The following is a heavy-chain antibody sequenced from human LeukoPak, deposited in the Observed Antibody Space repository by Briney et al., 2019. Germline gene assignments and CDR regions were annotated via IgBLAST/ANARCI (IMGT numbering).Heavy chain of an antibody. CDR1: GGTFSSYA. CDR2: IIPIFGTA. D-gene: IGHD1-26*01. V-gene: IGHV1-69*13. Sequence: GASVKVSCKASGGTFSSYAISWVRQAPGQGLEWMGGIIPIFGTANYAQKFQGRVTITADESTSTAYMELSSLRSEDTAVYYCARDLVGATSGEAFDIWGQGTMVTVSS. J-gene: IGHJ3*02. CDR3: ARDLVGATSGEAFDI.